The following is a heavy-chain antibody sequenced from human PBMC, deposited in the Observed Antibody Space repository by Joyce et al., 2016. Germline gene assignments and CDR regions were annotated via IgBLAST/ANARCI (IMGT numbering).Heavy chain of an antibody. D-gene: IGHD2-15*01. Sequence: SFYIHWVRQAPGQGLEWMGRINPNDGSASSAHKFQDRVTMTRDTSTTTVYMELSTLRSDDTAVYYCAVIGSGGRHEPFDLWGQGTMVTVSS. CDR1: SFY. J-gene: IGHJ3*01. CDR2: INPNDGSA. V-gene: IGHV1-46*01. CDR3: AVIGSGGRHEPFDL.